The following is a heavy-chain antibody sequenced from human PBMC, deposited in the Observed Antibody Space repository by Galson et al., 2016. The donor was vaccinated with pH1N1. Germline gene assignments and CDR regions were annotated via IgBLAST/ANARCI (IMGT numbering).Heavy chain of an antibody. CDR1: GYSVTRYY. V-gene: IGHV1-46*01. CDR2: IDPRDGTT. Sequence: SVKVSCKAAGYSVTRYYMHWVRQAPGQGLEWMGIIDPRDGTTTYSQKFQGRIIMTRDTSTNSVNMELTTLRPDDSATYFCARRYYFDYWGQGTLVTVSS. CDR3: ARRYYFDY. J-gene: IGHJ4*02.